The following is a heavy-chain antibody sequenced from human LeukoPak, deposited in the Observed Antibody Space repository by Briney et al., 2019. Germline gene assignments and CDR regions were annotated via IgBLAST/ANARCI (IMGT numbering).Heavy chain of an antibody. CDR3: AREAYSSSWYFSDYYYYYMGV. CDR1: GFTFSSYE. CDR2: ISSSGSTI. Sequence: GGSLRLSCAASGFTFSSYEMNWVRQAPGKGLEWVSYISSSGSTIYYADSVKGRFTISRDNAKNSLYLQMNSLRAEDTAVYYCAREAYSSSWYFSDYYYYYMGVWGKGTTVTISS. J-gene: IGHJ6*03. D-gene: IGHD6-13*01. V-gene: IGHV3-48*03.